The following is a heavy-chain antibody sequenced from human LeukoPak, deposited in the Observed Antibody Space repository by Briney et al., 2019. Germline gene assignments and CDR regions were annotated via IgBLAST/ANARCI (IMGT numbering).Heavy chain of an antibody. Sequence: ASVKVSCKASGYTFTSYGISWVRQAPGQGLEWMGWISAYNGNTNYAQKLQGRVTMTTDTSTSTADMELRSLRSDDTAVYYCARGPWSNGDRYGMDVWGQGTTVTVSS. J-gene: IGHJ6*02. D-gene: IGHD4-17*01. CDR2: ISAYNGNT. CDR1: GYTFTSYG. CDR3: ARGPWSNGDRYGMDV. V-gene: IGHV1-18*01.